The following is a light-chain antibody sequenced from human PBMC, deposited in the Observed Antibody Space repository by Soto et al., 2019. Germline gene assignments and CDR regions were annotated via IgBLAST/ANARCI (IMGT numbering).Light chain of an antibody. V-gene: IGKV1-5*03. J-gene: IGKJ1*01. Sequence: DIQMTQSPSTLSASVGDRVTITCRASQSISSWLAWYQQKPGKAPKLLIYKASSLESGVPSRFSGGGAGTEITLTISLLQPDDFATYYCQQYNSYVRTFGQGTKVEIK. CDR3: QQYNSYVRT. CDR2: KAS. CDR1: QSISSW.